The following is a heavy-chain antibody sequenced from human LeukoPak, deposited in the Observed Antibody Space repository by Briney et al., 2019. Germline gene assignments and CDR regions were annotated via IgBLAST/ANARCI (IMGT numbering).Heavy chain of an antibody. CDR3: ARRVFRGVIPPQPPDY. D-gene: IGHD3-10*01. CDR1: GVSISSSSYY. CDR2: IYYSGST. Sequence: SETLSLTCTVSGVSISSSSYYWGWIRQPPGKGLEWIGSIYYSGSTYYNPSLKSRVTISVDTSKNQFSLKQSSVTAVDTAVYYWARRVFRGVIPPQPPDYWGQEPLFTVSS. V-gene: IGHV4-39*01. J-gene: IGHJ4*02.